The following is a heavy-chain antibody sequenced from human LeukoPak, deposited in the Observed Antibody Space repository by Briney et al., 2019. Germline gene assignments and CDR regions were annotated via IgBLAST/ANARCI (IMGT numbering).Heavy chain of an antibody. CDR3: ARATGWDCSSTSCPGGY. J-gene: IGHJ4*02. Sequence: VASVKVSCKASGGTFSSYAISWVRQAPGQGLEWMGGIIPIFGTANYAQKFQGRVTITTDESTSTAYMELSSLRSEDTAVYYCARATGWDCSSTSCPGGYGGQGTLVTVSS. V-gene: IGHV1-69*05. CDR2: IIPIFGTA. D-gene: IGHD2-2*01. CDR1: GGTFSSYA.